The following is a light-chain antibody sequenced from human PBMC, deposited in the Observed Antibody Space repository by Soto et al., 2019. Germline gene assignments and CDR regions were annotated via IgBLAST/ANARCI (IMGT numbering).Light chain of an antibody. CDR3: QQYNDCST. CDR2: DAS. Sequence: DIQMTQSPSTLSASVGDRVTIPCRASQTINNRLAWYQQKPGKAPKLLIYDASTLESGVPSRFIGSGSGTEFTLTISSLQPDDFATYYCQQYNDCSTFGQGTKVDIK. J-gene: IGKJ1*01. V-gene: IGKV1-5*01. CDR1: QTINNR.